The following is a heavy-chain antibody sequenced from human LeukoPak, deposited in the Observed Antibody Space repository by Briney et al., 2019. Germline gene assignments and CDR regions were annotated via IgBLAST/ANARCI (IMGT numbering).Heavy chain of an antibody. D-gene: IGHD6-13*01. J-gene: IGHJ3*02. V-gene: IGHV3-23*01. CDR2: ISGSGGST. CDR1: GFTFSSYA. CDR3: AKDRDGSSWGASAFDI. Sequence: GGSLRLSCAASGFTFSSYAMSWVRQAPGKGLEWVSAISGSGGSTYYADSVKGRFTISRDNSKNTLYLQMNSLRAEDTAVYYCAKDRDGSSWGASAFDIWGQGTMVTVSS.